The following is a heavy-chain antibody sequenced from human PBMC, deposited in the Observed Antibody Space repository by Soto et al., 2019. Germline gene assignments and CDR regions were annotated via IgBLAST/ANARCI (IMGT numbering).Heavy chain of an antibody. CDR1: GFTFSGSA. Sequence: EVQLVESGGGLVQPGGSLKLSCAASGFTFSGSAMHWVRQASGKGLEWVGRIRSKANSYATAYAASVKGRFTISRDDSKNTAYLQMNSLTTEDTAVYYCTRQYYDSSGPPPVGYFQHWGQGTLVTVSS. CDR2: IRSKANSYAT. D-gene: IGHD3-22*01. J-gene: IGHJ1*01. V-gene: IGHV3-73*02. CDR3: TRQYYDSSGPPPVGYFQH.